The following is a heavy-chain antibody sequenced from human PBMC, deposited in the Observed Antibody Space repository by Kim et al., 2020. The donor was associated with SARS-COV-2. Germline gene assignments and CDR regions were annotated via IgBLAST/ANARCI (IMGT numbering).Heavy chain of an antibody. CDR1: GGSFSGYY. CDR3: ARAEGIWWLHQPYDY. CDR2: INHSGST. Sequence: SETLSLTCAVYGGSFSGYYWSWIRQPPGKGLEWIGEINHSGSTNYNPSLKSRVTISVDTSKNQFSLKLSSVTAADTAVYYCARAEGIWWLHQPYDYWGQGTLVTVSS. V-gene: IGHV4-34*01. D-gene: IGHD5-12*01. J-gene: IGHJ4*02.